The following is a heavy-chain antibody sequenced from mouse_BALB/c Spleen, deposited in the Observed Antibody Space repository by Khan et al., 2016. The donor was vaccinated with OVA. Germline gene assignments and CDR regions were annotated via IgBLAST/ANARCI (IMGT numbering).Heavy chain of an antibody. D-gene: IGHD1-1*01. CDR3: ARDYGRSFWFAY. CDR2: INPHNDGA. J-gene: IGHJ3*01. Sequence: EVQLQESGPELVKPGASVKMSCKASGYSFTNYIIHWVKQEPGQGLEWIGYINPHNDGAKYNENFKGKATLTSDKSSSTAYMELSGLTSEDSAVYYCARDYGRSFWFAYWGQGTLVTVSA. CDR1: GYSFTNYI. V-gene: IGHV1S136*01.